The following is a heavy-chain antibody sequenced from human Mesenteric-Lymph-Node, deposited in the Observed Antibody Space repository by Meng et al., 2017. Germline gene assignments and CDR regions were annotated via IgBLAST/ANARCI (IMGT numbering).Heavy chain of an antibody. V-gene: IGHV3-33*01. Sequence: GESLKISCAASGFTFSSYGMHWVRQAPGKGLEWVAVIWYDGSNKYYADSVKGRFTISRDNSKNTLYRQMNSLRDENTAVYYCARDLGRGSYYTDIWGQGTMVTVSS. J-gene: IGHJ3*02. D-gene: IGHD1-26*01. CDR2: IWYDGSNK. CDR1: GFTFSSYG. CDR3: ARDLGRGSYYTDI.